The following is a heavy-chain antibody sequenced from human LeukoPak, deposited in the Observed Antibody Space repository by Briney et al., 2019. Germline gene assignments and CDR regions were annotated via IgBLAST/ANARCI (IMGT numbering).Heavy chain of an antibody. CDR1: GYTLTSYG. V-gene: IGHV1-18*01. J-gene: IGHJ4*02. D-gene: IGHD1-20*01. CDR3: TRVSLSGTSTRDY. Sequence: ASVKVSCKASGYTLTSYGISWVRQAPGQGLEWMGWTNTYNGITDYAQKFQGRINMTTDTSTNTAYMDLRSLRPDDTAMYYCTRVSLSGTSTRDYWGQGALVTVSS. CDR2: TNTYNGIT.